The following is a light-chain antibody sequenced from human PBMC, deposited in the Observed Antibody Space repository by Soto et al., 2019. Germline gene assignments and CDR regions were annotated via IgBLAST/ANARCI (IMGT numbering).Light chain of an antibody. V-gene: IGKV1-8*01. CDR1: QGISSY. CDR2: AAS. J-gene: IGKJ1*01. Sequence: AIRMTQSPSSLSASTGDRVTITCRASQGISSYLAWYQQKPGKAPKLLIYAASTLQSGVPSRFSGSGSGTEFTLTISSLQPDDCATYYCQQYNSYSTFGQGTKVDIK. CDR3: QQYNSYST.